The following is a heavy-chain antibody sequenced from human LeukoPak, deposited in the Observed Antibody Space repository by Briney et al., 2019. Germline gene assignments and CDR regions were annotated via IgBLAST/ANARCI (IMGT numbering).Heavy chain of an antibody. CDR3: ARASVQYYDSSGYPTPDY. J-gene: IGHJ4*02. Sequence: PGGSLRLSCAASGFTFSSYSMNWVRQAPGKGLEWVSYISSSSSTIYYADSVKGRFTISRDNAKNSLYLQMNSLRAEDTAVYYCARASVQYYDSSGYPTPDYWGQGTLVTVSS. CDR1: GFTFSSYS. CDR2: ISSSSSTI. D-gene: IGHD3-22*01. V-gene: IGHV3-48*04.